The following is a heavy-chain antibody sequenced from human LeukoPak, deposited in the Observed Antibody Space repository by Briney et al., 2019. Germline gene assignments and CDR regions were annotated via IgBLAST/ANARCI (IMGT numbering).Heavy chain of an antibody. D-gene: IGHD4-23*01. CDR2: INHSGST. CDR1: GGSFSGYY. J-gene: IGHJ4*02. V-gene: IGHV4-34*01. CDR3: ARGGSTVVTRSFDY. Sequence: SETLSLTCAVYGGSFSGYYWSWIRQPPGKGLEWIGEINHSGSTDYNLSLKSRVTISVDTSKNQFSLKLSSVTAADTAVYYCARGGSTVVTRSFDYWGQGTLVTVSS.